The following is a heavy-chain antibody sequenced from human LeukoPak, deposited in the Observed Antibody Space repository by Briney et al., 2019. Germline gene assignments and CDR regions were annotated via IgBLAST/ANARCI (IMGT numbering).Heavy chain of an antibody. D-gene: IGHD4-23*01. CDR1: GGTFSSYA. Sequence: SVKVSCKASGGTFSSYAISWVRQAPGQGLEWMGGIIPIFGTANYAQKFQGRVTITTDESTSTAYMELSSLRSEDTAVYYCARLGGGPVSFPIWGQGTMVTVSS. CDR3: ARLGGGPVSFPI. J-gene: IGHJ3*02. CDR2: IIPIFGTA. V-gene: IGHV1-69*05.